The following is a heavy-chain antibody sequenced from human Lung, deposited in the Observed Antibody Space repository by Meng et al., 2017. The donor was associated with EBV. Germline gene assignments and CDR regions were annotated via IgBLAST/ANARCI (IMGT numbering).Heavy chain of an antibody. CDR3: ARLVYCGGACYSALDY. CDR2: ISTYNGKT. V-gene: IGHV1-18*01. J-gene: IGHJ4*02. CDR1: GYTFTTYG. D-gene: IGHD2-21*02. Sequence: QVQLGHAGAEVKKPGASLEVSCKASGYTFTTYGITWVRQAPGQGLEWMGWISTYNGKTDYAQKLQGRVTMTTDTSTSTAYMELRSLKSDDTAVYYCARLVYCGGACYSALDYWGQGTLVTVSS.